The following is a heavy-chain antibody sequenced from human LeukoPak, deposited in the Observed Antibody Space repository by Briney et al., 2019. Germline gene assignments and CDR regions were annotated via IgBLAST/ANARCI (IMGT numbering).Heavy chain of an antibody. V-gene: IGHV4-38-2*02. D-gene: IGHD4-17*01. Sequence: SETLSLTCTVSGYSISSGYYWGWIRQPPGKGLEWIGSIYHSGSTYYNPSLKSRVTISVDTSKNQFSLKLSSVTAADTAVYYCAREYGDPLVYYYYYYMDVWCKGTTVTVSS. J-gene: IGHJ6*03. CDR2: IYHSGST. CDR3: AREYGDPLVYYYYYYMDV. CDR1: GYSISSGYY.